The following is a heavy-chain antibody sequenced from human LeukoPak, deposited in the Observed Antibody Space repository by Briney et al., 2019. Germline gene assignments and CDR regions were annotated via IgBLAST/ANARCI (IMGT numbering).Heavy chain of an antibody. CDR2: ISWNSGSI. V-gene: IGHV3-9*01. CDR1: GFTFDDYA. D-gene: IGHD1-26*01. J-gene: IGHJ4*02. Sequence: PGGSLRLSCAASGFTFDDYAMHWARQAPGKGLEWVSGISWNSGSIGCADSVKGRFTISRDNAKNSLYLQMNSLRAEDTALYYCAKDLGATTRYYFDYWGQGTLVTVSS. CDR3: AKDLGATTRYYFDY.